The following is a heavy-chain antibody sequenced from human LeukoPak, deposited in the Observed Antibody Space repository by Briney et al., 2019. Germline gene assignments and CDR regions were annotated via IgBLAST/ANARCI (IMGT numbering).Heavy chain of an antibody. CDR3: ARQDGRALYYFDY. CDR2: IYPADSDT. Sequence: PREPLKISCKGSGYSFTYYWIGWVRQMPGKGLEWMGIIYPADSDTTYSPSFQGQVTISADKSTSPAYLQWSSLKASDTAMYYCARQDGRALYYFDYWGQGTLVTVS. V-gene: IGHV5-51*01. CDR1: GYSFTYYW. J-gene: IGHJ4*02. D-gene: IGHD5-24*01.